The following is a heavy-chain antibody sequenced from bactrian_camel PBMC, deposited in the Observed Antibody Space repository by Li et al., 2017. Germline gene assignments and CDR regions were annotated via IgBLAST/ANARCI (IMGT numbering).Heavy chain of an antibody. CDR1: GLSFGDSG. D-gene: IGHD3*01. CDR2: ISGDGTT. Sequence: HVQLVESGGGSVQAGGSLRVSCKASGLSFGDSGMGWYRQAPGNECELVSFISGDGTTFYADSVKGRFTISLDDAAENTMYLRMNDLNPNDTAVYYCAAVVGFGKKNGCYGMDYLGGGTQVTVS. V-gene: IGHV3S55*01. J-gene: IGHJ7*01.